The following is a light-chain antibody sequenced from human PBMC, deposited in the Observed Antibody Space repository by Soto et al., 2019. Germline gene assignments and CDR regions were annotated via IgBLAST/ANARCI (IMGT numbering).Light chain of an antibody. CDR1: QSVSSSY. Sequence: EIVLTQSPGTLSLSPGERATLSCRASQSVSSSYLAWYQQKPGQAPRLLIYAASSRATGIPDRFSGSGSETDFTLTISRLEPEDVAVYYSQRYGSSPLTFGGGTKVEIK. V-gene: IGKV3-20*01. CDR2: AAS. CDR3: QRYGSSPLT. J-gene: IGKJ4*01.